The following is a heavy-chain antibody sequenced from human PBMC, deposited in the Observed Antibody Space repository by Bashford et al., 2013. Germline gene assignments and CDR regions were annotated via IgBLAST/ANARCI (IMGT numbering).Heavy chain of an antibody. CDR3: ARGAWELLHYGMDV. Sequence: SETLSLTCAVSGYSISSGYYWGWIRQPPGKGLEWIGSIYHSGSTYYNPSLKSRVTISVDTSKNQFSLKLSSVTAADTAVYYCARGAWELLHYGMDVWGQGTTVTVSS. D-gene: IGHD1-26*01. CDR1: GYSISSGYY. CDR2: IYHSGST. V-gene: IGHV4-38-2*01. J-gene: IGHJ6*02.